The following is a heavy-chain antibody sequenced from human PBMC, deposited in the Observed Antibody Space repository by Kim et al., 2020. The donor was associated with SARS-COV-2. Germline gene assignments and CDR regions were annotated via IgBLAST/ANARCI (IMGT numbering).Heavy chain of an antibody. Sequence: SETLSLTCTVSGGSISSGSYFWSWIRQPAGKELEWIGRIYSSGSTNYNPSLKSRLTISVDTSKNLFSLKLSSVTAADTAIYYCARDAYNWNSYNWFDPWGQGTPVTVSS. CDR3: ARDAYNWNSYNWFDP. D-gene: IGHD1-7*01. CDR1: GGSISSGSYF. J-gene: IGHJ5*02. V-gene: IGHV4-61*02. CDR2: IYSSGST.